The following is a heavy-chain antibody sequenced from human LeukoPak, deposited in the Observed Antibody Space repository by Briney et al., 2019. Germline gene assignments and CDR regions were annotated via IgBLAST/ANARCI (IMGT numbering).Heavy chain of an antibody. D-gene: IGHD3-10*01. CDR2: INPDSGGT. CDR3: ARGRFYTSGSYYNRLDY. Sequence: ASMKVSCKASGYTFTSYGITWVRQAPGQGLEWMGWINPDSGGTNYAQKFQGRVTMTWDTSISTAYMELSRLRSDDTAIYYCARGRFYTSGSYYNRLDYWGQGTLVTVSS. J-gene: IGHJ4*02. V-gene: IGHV1-2*02. CDR1: GYTFTSYG.